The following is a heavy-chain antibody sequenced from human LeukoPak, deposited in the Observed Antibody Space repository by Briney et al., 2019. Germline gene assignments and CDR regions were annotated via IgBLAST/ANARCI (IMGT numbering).Heavy chain of an antibody. CDR2: ISDSVSGGST. D-gene: IGHD5-18*01. Sequence: GGSLRLSCAASGFTFNNYAMTWVRQTPGKGLEWVSTISDSVSGGSTYYADSVKGRFTISRDNSKNTLYLQMNSLRAEDTAVYYCAKDRTGYSYGYFLSPWGQGTLVTVSS. CDR3: AKDRTGYSYGYFLSP. J-gene: IGHJ5*02. CDR1: GFTFNNYA. V-gene: IGHV3-23*01.